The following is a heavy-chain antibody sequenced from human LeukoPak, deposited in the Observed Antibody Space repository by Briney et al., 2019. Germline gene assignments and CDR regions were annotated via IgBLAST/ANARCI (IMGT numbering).Heavy chain of an antibody. D-gene: IGHD1-26*01. CDR3: ARRGIVGAHFDY. J-gene: IGHJ4*02. CDR1: GGTFSSYA. CDR2: IIPIFGTA. Sequence: ASVKVSCKASGGTFSSYAISWVRQAPGRGLEWMGGIIPIFGTANYAQKFQGRVTITADESTSTAYMELSSLRSEDTAVYYCARRGIVGAHFDYWGQGTLVTVSS. V-gene: IGHV1-69*13.